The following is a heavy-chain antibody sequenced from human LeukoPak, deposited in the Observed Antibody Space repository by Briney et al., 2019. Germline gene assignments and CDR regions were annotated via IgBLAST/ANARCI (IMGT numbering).Heavy chain of an antibody. CDR3: ARVARQLVPSSYFDY. J-gene: IGHJ4*02. D-gene: IGHD6-13*01. CDR1: GGSFSGYY. V-gene: IGHV4-34*01. CDR2: INHSGST. Sequence: PSETLSLTCAVYGGSFSGYYWSWIRQPPGKGLEWIGEINHSGSTNYNPSLKSRVTISVDTSKNQFSLKLSSVTAADTAVYYCARVARQLVPSSYFDYWGQGTLVTVSS.